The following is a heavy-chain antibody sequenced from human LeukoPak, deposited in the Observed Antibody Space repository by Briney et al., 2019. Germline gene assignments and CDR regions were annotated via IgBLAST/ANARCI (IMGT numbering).Heavy chain of an antibody. CDR1: GFTFSSHG. J-gene: IGHJ4*02. CDR3: AKPAYCSGGSCYSIGYFDY. D-gene: IGHD2-15*01. CDR2: IWYDGSNK. V-gene: IGHV3-33*03. Sequence: GGSLRPSCAASGFTFSSHGMHWVRQAPGKGLEWVAVIWYDGSNKFYADSVRGRFTISRDNSKNTLYLQMNSLRAEDTAVYYCAKPAYCSGGSCYSIGYFDYWGQGTLVTVSS.